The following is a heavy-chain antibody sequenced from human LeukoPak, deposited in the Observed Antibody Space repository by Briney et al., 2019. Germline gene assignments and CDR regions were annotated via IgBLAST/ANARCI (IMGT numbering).Heavy chain of an antibody. D-gene: IGHD6-19*01. CDR3: TTGGWDQYYFDY. CDR2: IKSKTDGGTT. J-gene: IGHJ4*02. CDR1: GFTFTNAW. V-gene: IGHV3-15*01. Sequence: PGGSLRLSCSASGFTFTNAWMSWVRQAPGKGLEWVGRIKSKTDGGTTDYAAPVKGRFSISRDDSKNTLYLQMNSLKTEDTAVYYCTTGGWDQYYFDYWGQGTLVTVSS.